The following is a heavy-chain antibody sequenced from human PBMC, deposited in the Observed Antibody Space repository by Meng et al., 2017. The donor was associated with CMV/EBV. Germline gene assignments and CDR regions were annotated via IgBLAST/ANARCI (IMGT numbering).Heavy chain of an antibody. Sequence: ASVKVSCKASGYTFTSYDINWVRQATGQGLEWMGWMNPNSGNTGYAQKFQGRVTITTDESTSTAYMELSSLRSEDTAVYYCARAEWELLSITSSWFDPWGQGTLVTVSS. J-gene: IGHJ5*02. CDR3: ARAEWELLSITSSWFDP. CDR2: MNPNSGNT. D-gene: IGHD1-26*01. V-gene: IGHV1-8*01. CDR1: GYTFTSYD.